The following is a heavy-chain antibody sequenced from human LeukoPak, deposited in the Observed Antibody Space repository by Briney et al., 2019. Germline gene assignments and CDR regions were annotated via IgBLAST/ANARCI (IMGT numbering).Heavy chain of an antibody. V-gene: IGHV3-74*01. CDR1: GFTFSSYW. D-gene: IGHD4-17*01. CDR3: ARAAEAGDYVFH. J-gene: IGHJ4*02. Sequence: PGGSLRLSCPALGFTFSSYWMHWVRQAPGKGLVWVSRINSDGSSTSYADSVKGRFTISRDNAKNTLYLQMNSLRAEDTAVYYCARAAEAGDYVFHWGQGTLVTVSS. CDR2: INSDGSST.